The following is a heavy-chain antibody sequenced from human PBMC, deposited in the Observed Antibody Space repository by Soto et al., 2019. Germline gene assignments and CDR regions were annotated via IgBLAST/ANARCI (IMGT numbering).Heavy chain of an antibody. CDR3: ARSRGSWTLTLLAGRDYYYGMDV. V-gene: IGHV5-51*01. Sequence: PGESLKISCKGSGYSFTSYWIGWVRQMPGKGLEWMGIIYPGDSDTRYSPSFQGQVTISADKSISTAYLQWSSLKASDTAMYYCARSRGSWTLTLLAGRDYYYGMDVWGQGTTVTVSS. CDR1: GYSFTSYW. D-gene: IGHD6-13*01. CDR2: IYPGDSDT. J-gene: IGHJ6*02.